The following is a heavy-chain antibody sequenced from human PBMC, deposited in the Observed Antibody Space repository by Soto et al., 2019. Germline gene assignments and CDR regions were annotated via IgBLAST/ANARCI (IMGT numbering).Heavy chain of an antibody. D-gene: IGHD3-9*01. CDR2: IIPIFGTA. V-gene: IGHV1-69*13. J-gene: IGHJ4*02. Sequence: ASVKVSCKASGGTFSSYAISWVRQAPGQGLEWMGGIIPIFGTANYAQKFQGRVTITADESTSTAYMELSSLRSEDTAVYYCARPYYDILTGYPGEPYFDYWGQGTLVTVSS. CDR3: ARPYYDILTGYPGEPYFDY. CDR1: GGTFSSYA.